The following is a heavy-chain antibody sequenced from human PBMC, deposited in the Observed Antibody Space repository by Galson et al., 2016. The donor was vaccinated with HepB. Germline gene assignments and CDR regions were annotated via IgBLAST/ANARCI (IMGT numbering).Heavy chain of an antibody. V-gene: IGHV3-9*01. D-gene: IGHD2-2*01. CDR1: GFTFDDYT. CDR2: ISWNSGII. Sequence: SLRLSCAASGFTFDDYTMHWVRQAPGKGLEWVSGISWNSGIIGYADSVKGRFTISRDNAKNSLYLEMNSLRAEDTALYLCAKSVVPVANLYCGMDVWGQGTTVSVSS. J-gene: IGHJ6*02. CDR3: AKSVVPVANLYCGMDV.